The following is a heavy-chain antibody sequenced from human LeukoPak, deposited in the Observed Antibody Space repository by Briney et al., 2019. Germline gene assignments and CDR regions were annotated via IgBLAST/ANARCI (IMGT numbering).Heavy chain of an antibody. CDR1: GGTFSSYA. CDR3: ARIGSSWSALDY. Sequence: ASVKVSCKASGGTFSSYAISWVRQAPGQGLEWMGGIIPIFGTANYAQKLQGRVTMTTDTSTSTAYMELRSLRSDDTAVYYCARIGSSWSALDYWGQGTLVTVSS. J-gene: IGHJ4*02. V-gene: IGHV1-69*05. CDR2: IIPIFGTA. D-gene: IGHD6-13*01.